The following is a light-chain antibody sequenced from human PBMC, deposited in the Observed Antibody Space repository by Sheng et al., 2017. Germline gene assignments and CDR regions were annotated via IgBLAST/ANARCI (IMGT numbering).Light chain of an antibody. Sequence: EIVLTQSPGTLSLSPGERATLSCRASQSVSRSYLAWYQQKPGQAPRLLIYGASSRAPGIPDRFSGSGSGADFTLTISRLEPEDFAVYYCQQYNNWPLTFGGGTKVEIK. J-gene: IGKJ4*01. CDR2: GAS. CDR3: QQYNNWPLT. V-gene: IGKV3-20*01. CDR1: QSVSRSY.